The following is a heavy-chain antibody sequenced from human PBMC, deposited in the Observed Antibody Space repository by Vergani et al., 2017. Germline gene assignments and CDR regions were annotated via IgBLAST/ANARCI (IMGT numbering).Heavy chain of an antibody. V-gene: IGHV3-9*01. CDR1: GFTFDDYA. J-gene: IGHJ6*02. CDR3: AKVVGYFSGGSCRYYSGMDV. Sequence: EVQLVESGGGLVQPGRSLRLSCAASGFTFDDYAMHWVRQAPGKGLEWVSGISWNSGSIGYADSVKSRFTISRDNAKNSLYLQMNSLRAEDTVLYYCAKVVGYFSGGSCRYYSGMDVWGQGTTVTVSS. CDR2: ISWNSGSI. D-gene: IGHD2-15*01.